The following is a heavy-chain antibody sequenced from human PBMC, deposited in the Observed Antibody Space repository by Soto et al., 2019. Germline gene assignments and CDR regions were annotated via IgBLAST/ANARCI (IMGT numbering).Heavy chain of an antibody. CDR3: ETKEITMVRDHYGMDV. CDR1: GFTFSSYA. CDR2: ISYDGSNK. J-gene: IGHJ6*02. V-gene: IGHV3-30-3*01. D-gene: IGHD3-10*01. Sequence: GGSLRLSCAASGFTFSSYAMHWVRQAPGKGLEWVAVISYDGSNKYYADSVKGRSTISRDNSKNTLYLQMNSLRAEDTAVYYCETKEITMVRDHYGMDVWGQGTTVTVS.